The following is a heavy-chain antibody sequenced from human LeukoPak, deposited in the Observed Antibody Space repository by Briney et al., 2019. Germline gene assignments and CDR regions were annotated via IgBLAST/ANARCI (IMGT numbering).Heavy chain of an antibody. V-gene: IGHV1-18*01. CDR3: ARNYDQVSNDAFDI. D-gene: IGHD3-22*01. CDR1: GYTFTSYG. CDR2: ISAYNGNT. J-gene: IGHJ3*02. Sequence: ASVKVSCKASGYTFTSYGISWVRQAPGQGLEWMGWISAYNGNTNYAQKLQGRVTMTTDTSTSTAYMGLRSLRSDDTAVYYCARNYDQVSNDAFDIWGQGTMVTVSS.